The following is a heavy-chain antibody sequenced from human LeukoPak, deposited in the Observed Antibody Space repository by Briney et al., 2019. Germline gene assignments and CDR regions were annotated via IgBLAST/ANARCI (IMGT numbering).Heavy chain of an antibody. CDR3: ARKYTTGYYSVDY. Sequence: GGSLRLSCAASGFTFSSYSMNWVRQAPGKGLEWVSSISSSSSYIYYADSVKGRFTISRDNSKQTVYLQMNSLKSEDTALYYCARKYTTGYYSVDYWGQGSLVTVSS. CDR2: ISSSSSYI. D-gene: IGHD5-12*01. CDR1: GFTFSSYS. J-gene: IGHJ4*02. V-gene: IGHV3-21*01.